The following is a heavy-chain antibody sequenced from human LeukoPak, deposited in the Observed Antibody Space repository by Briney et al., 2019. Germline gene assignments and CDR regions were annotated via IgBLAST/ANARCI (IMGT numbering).Heavy chain of an antibody. CDR3: AKEFRHKFEY. Sequence: GRSLRLSFAASGFTFSSYGMHWVRQAPGKGLEWVAIISYDGRNKYYADSVEGRFTIYRDNPKNTLYLRMNSPRPEDTAVYYCAKEFRHKFEYWGQGTLVTVSS. CDR2: ISYDGRNK. J-gene: IGHJ4*02. CDR1: GFTFSSYG. V-gene: IGHV3-30*18.